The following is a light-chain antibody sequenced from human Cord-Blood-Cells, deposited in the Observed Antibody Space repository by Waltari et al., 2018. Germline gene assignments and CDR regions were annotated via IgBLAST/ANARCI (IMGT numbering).Light chain of an antibody. V-gene: IGLV3-25*03. CDR1: ALPQQY. Sequence: SYELTQPPSVSVSPGQTARITCSGDALPQQYAYWYQQKPGQAPVLVIYKDSERPSGIPERFSGSSSGTTVTLTISGVQAEDEADYYCQSADSSGTHWVFGGGTKLTVL. CDR3: QSADSSGTHWV. CDR2: KDS. J-gene: IGLJ3*02.